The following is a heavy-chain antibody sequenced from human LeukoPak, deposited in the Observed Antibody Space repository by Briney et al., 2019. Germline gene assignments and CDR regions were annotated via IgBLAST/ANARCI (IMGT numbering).Heavy chain of an antibody. CDR1: GGSISTDF. J-gene: IGHJ4*02. V-gene: IGHV4-4*07. CDR3: ARATGAATGAFDY. CDR2: VYTNGGT. Sequence: SETLSLTCVVSGGSISTDFWSWIRQPAGKGLEWIGRVYTNGGTNYNPSLKSRVTISIDTAKNQISLKLSSVTAADTAVYYCARATGAATGAFDYWGQGTLVTVSS. D-gene: IGHD6-25*01.